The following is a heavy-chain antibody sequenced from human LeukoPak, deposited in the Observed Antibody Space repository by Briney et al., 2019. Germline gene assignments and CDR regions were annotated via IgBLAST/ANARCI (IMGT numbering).Heavy chain of an antibody. CDR3: ARDWGSSWLIDY. CDR2: INHSGST. V-gene: IGHV4-34*01. CDR1: GGSFSGYY. J-gene: IGHJ4*02. D-gene: IGHD6-13*01. Sequence: PSETLSLTCAVYGGSFSGYYWSWIRQPPGRGVEWIGEINHSGSTNYNPSLRSRVTISVDTSKNQFSLKLSSVTAADTAVYYCARDWGSSWLIDYWGQGTLVTVSS.